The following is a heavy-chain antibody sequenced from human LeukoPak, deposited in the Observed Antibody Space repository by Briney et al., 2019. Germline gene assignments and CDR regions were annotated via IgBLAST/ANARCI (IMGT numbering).Heavy chain of an antibody. J-gene: IGHJ4*02. D-gene: IGHD5-18*01. Sequence: SETLSLTCTVSGGSISSYYWSWIRQPPGKGLEWIGYIYYSGSTNYNPSLKSRVTISVDTSKNQFSLKLSSVTAADTAVYYCAGVPRDTAMVTTWYYWGQGTLVTVSS. CDR3: AGVPRDTAMVTTWYY. V-gene: IGHV4-59*01. CDR1: GGSISSYY. CDR2: IYYSGST.